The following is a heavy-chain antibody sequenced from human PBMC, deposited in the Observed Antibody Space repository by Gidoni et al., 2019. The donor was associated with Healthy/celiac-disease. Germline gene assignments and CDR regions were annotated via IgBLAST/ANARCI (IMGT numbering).Heavy chain of an antibody. CDR2: ISGSGGST. V-gene: IGHV3-23*04. CDR3: AKVVRIAALAFDI. Sequence: EVQLVDSGGRLVQPEGALRLSCAASGFTFSSYAMSWVRQAPGKGLEWVSAISGSGGSTYYADSVMGRFTISRDNSKNTLYLQINSLRAEDTAVYYCAKVVRIAALAFDIWGQGTMVTVSS. CDR1: GFTFSSYA. J-gene: IGHJ3*02. D-gene: IGHD6-6*01.